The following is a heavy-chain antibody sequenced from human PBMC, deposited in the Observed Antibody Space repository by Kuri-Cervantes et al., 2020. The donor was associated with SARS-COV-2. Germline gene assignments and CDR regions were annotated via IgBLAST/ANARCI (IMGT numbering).Heavy chain of an antibody. D-gene: IGHD2-21*01. V-gene: IGHV3-30*18. J-gene: IGHJ6*01. CDR1: GFTFISTA. CDR3: VKGRQGLGYSGMDV. Sequence: GESLKISCAASGFTFISTAMHWVRQAPGKGLEWVAVISYDGSTKYYADSVKGRFTISRDNSKDTPSLQMNSLRAEDTALYYCVKGRQGLGYSGMDVWGPGATVTVSS. CDR2: ISYDGSTK.